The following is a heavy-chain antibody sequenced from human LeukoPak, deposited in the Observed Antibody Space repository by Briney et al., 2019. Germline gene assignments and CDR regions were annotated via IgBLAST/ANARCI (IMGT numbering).Heavy chain of an antibody. CDR3: ARDLICLPRGSGCYGMDV. Sequence: PGGSLRLSCAASGFTFSSYGMHWVRPAPGKGLEWGAVIWYDGSNKYYADSVKGRFTISRDNSKNTLYLQMNSLIAEDTAVYYCARDLICLPRGSGCYGMDVWGQGTTVTVSS. V-gene: IGHV3-33*01. D-gene: IGHD3-10*01. CDR1: GFTFSSYG. CDR2: IWYDGSNK. J-gene: IGHJ6*02.